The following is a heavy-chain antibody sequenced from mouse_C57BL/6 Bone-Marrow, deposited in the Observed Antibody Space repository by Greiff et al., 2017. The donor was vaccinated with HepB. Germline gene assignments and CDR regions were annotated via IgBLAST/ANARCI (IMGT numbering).Heavy chain of an antibody. CDR3: ARYGSMITRMEY. CDR2: IRNKANGYKT. Sequence: EVQGVESGGGLVQPGGSLSLSCAASGFTFTDYYMSWVRQPPGKALEWLGFIRNKANGYKTEYSVSVKGRFTISRDNSQSILYLQMNALRAEDSATYYCARYGSMITRMEYWGQGTSVTVSS. CDR1: GFTFTDYY. D-gene: IGHD2-4*01. V-gene: IGHV7-3*01. J-gene: IGHJ4*01.